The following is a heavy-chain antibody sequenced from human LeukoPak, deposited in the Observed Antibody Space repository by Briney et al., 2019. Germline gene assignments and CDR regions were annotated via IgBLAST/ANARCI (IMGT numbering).Heavy chain of an antibody. CDR2: INSNTGGK. CDR1: GYTFTGSF. CDR3: ARADPVDY. V-gene: IGHV1-2*02. J-gene: IGHJ4*02. Sequence: ASVKVSCKASGYTFTGSFIHWVRQAPGQGLEWMGWINSNTGGKKFAQKFQERVNMTRDTYISTVYMELSGLRSDDSAVYYCARADPVDYWGQGTHITVSS.